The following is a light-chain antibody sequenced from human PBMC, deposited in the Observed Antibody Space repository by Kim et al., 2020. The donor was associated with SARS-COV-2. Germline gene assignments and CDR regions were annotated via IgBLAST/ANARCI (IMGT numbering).Light chain of an antibody. CDR2: DAS. Sequence: DIQMTQSPSSLSASVGDRVNITCQASQDITNYLNWYQKKPGKAPKLLIYDASRMQTGVPSRFSGSGSGTHFTFIISSLQPEDIATYYCQQYDHLPTFGQGTRLDIK. V-gene: IGKV1-33*01. CDR3: QQYDHLPT. CDR1: QDITNY. J-gene: IGKJ5*01.